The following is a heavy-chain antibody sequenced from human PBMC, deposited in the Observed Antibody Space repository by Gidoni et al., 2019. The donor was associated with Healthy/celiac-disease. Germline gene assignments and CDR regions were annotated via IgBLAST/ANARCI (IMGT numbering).Heavy chain of an antibody. V-gene: IGHV3-21*01. J-gene: IGHJ4*02. CDR3: AREPGTWYDILTVPTPYYFDY. Sequence: QAPGKGLEGVSSISSSSSYIYYADSVKGRFTISRDNAKNSLYLQMNSRRAEDTAVYYCAREPGTWYDILTVPTPYYFDYWGQGTLVTVSS. CDR2: ISSSSSYI. D-gene: IGHD3-9*01.